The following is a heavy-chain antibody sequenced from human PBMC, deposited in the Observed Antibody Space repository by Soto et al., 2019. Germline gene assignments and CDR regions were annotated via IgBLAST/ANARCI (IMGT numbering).Heavy chain of an antibody. Sequence: QVQLVQSGAEVKKPGSSVKVSCKASRGTFSSHAVSWVRQAPGQGLEWMGGLIPIFGTATYAQKFQGRITMSADESTSTAYMVLSSLTSDDTAVYYCSSDYYDSSGYYDYWGQGTLVTVSS. D-gene: IGHD3-22*01. J-gene: IGHJ4*02. CDR1: RGTFSSHA. CDR3: SSDYYDSSGYYDY. V-gene: IGHV1-69*12. CDR2: LIPIFGTA.